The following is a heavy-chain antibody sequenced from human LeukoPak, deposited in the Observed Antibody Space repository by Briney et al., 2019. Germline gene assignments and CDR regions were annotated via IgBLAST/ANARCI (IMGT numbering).Heavy chain of an antibody. V-gene: IGHV3-11*01. J-gene: IGHJ4*02. CDR3: ARDPYSSGYYDY. D-gene: IGHD6-19*01. CDR2: ISHTGSTI. CDR1: GFTLSDYY. Sequence: GGSLRLSCAASGFTLSDYYMFWIRQAPGRGLEWISFISHTGSTIHYAESVEGRFTVSRDTAKNSLYLQMNSLRAEDTAVYYCARDPYSSGYYDYWGQGSLVTVSS.